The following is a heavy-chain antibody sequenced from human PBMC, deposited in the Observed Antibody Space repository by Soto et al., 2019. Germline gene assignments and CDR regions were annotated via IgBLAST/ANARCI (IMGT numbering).Heavy chain of an antibody. J-gene: IGHJ4*02. Sequence: GGSLRLACASSGFTFSSYAMSWVRQAPGKGLEWVSAISGSGGSTYYADSVKGRFTISRDNSKNTLYLQMNSLRAEDTAVYYCAKPPSVVVPRANFDYWGQGTLVTVSS. V-gene: IGHV3-23*01. CDR3: AKPPSVVVPRANFDY. CDR2: ISGSGGST. CDR1: GFTFSSYA. D-gene: IGHD3-22*01.